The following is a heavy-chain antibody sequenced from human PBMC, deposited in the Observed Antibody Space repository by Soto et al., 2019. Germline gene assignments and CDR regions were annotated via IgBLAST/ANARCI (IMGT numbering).Heavy chain of an antibody. D-gene: IGHD2-8*01. J-gene: IGHJ5*02. V-gene: IGHV1-69*18. CDR3: ATERQSHCSSGVCYWFDP. CDR1: GGTLSNYI. Sequence: QVLLVQPGAEVRKPGSSVQVSCKASGGTLSNYIFTWVRQAPGEGLEWMGRIIPMFGTADYAQKFQGRVTITADDSTNTVNMELSSLRFDDTAMYYCATERQSHCSSGVCYWFDPWGQGTLVIVSS. CDR2: IIPMFGTA.